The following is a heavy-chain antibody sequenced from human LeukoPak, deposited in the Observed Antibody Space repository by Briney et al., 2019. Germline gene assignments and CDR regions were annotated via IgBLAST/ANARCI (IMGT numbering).Heavy chain of an antibody. Sequence: SVKVSCKASGYTFTSYGISWVRQAPGQGLEWMGWISAYNGNTNYAQKLQGRVTMTTDTSTETAYLELSSLRSDDTAVYYCALSGTRYNSAWCRIWGQGTLVTVSS. J-gene: IGHJ4*02. CDR3: ALSGTRYNSAWCRI. CDR1: GYTFTSYG. V-gene: IGHV1-18*01. CDR2: ISAYNGNT. D-gene: IGHD6-19*01.